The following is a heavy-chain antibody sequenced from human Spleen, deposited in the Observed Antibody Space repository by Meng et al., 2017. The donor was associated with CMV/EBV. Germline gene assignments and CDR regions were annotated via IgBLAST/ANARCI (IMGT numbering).Heavy chain of an antibody. CDR1: GVYISSGDYY. V-gene: IGHV4-30-4*08. Sequence: ESVAGLLKASQTLSLSCSFSGVYISSGDYYWSWTRQPPGKGMEWIGYIYYSGSTYYNPSLKSRVTISVDTSKNQFSLKLSSVTAADTAVYYCARESRNWNQGGFDYWGQGTLVTVSS. D-gene: IGHD1-20*01. J-gene: IGHJ4*02. CDR2: IYYSGST. CDR3: ARESRNWNQGGFDY.